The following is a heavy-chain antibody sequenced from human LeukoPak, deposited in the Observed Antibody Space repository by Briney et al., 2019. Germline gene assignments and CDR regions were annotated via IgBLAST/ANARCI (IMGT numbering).Heavy chain of an antibody. V-gene: IGHV4-59*01. CDR3: AGGNYDFWSGSTSAEYFQH. Sequence: SETLSLTCTVSGGSISSYYWSWIRQPPGKELEWIGYIYYSGSTNYNPSLKSRVTISDTSKNQFSLKLSSVTAADTAVYYCAGGNYDFWSGSTSAEYFQHWGQGTLVTVSS. CDR1: GGSISSYY. CDR2: IYYSGST. D-gene: IGHD3-3*01. J-gene: IGHJ1*01.